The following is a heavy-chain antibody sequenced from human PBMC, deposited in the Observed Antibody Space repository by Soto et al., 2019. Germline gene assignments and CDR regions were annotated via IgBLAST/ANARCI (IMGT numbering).Heavy chain of an antibody. J-gene: IGHJ6*02. CDR3: ARSAVEMATKTTFWGYYYCYGMDV. V-gene: IGHV5-51*01. Sequence: GESLKISCKGSGYSFTSYWIGWVRQMPGKGLEWMGIIYPGDSDTRYSPSFQGQVTISADKSISTAYLQWSSLKTSDTAMYYCARSAVEMATKTTFWGYYYCYGMDVWGQGTTVTVSS. D-gene: IGHD3-16*01. CDR1: GYSFTSYW. CDR2: IYPGDSDT.